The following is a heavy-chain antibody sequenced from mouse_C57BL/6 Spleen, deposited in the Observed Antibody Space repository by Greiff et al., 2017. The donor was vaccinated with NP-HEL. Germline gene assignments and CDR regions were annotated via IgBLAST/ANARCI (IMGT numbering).Heavy chain of an antibody. CDR1: GYTFTAYT. D-gene: IGHD1-1*01. V-gene: IGHV1-62-2*01. J-gene: IGHJ2*01. CDR2: FYPGSGSI. CDR3: AIHEAAPYYYGSIYYYLDY. Sequence: VQLQQSGAELVKPGASVKLSCKASGYTFTAYTIHWVKQRSGQGLEWIGWFYPGSGSIKYNEKFKDKATLTADKSSSTVYMELSRLTSEDSAFYVCAIHEAAPYYYGSIYYYLDYWGQGTTLTVSS.